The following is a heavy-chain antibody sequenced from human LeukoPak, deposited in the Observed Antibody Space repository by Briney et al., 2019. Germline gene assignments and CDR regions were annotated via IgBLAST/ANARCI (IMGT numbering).Heavy chain of an antibody. D-gene: IGHD5-24*01. CDR2: INPGGRST. J-gene: IGHJ4*02. Sequence: ASVKVSCKVSGYTLTELSMHWVRQAPGQGLEWMGIINPGGRSTSYAQKFQGRVTMTRDTSTSTVYMELSSLRSEDTAVYYCAREIGPIQLHLWGSAFDYWGQGTLVTVSS. CDR1: GYTLTELS. CDR3: AREIGPIQLHLWGSAFDY. V-gene: IGHV1-46*01.